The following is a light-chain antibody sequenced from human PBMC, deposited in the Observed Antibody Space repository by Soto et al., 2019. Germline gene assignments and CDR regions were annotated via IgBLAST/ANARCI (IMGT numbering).Light chain of an antibody. Sequence: QSALTQPASVSGSPGQSITISCTGTSSDVGGYNYVSWYQQHPGKAPKLLIYEVTNRPSGVSDRFSGSKFGSTASLTISGLQADDEADYYCTSWTTNNIPYVFGTGTKLTVL. J-gene: IGLJ1*01. CDR1: SSDVGGYNY. V-gene: IGLV2-14*03. CDR2: EVT. CDR3: TSWTTNNIPYV.